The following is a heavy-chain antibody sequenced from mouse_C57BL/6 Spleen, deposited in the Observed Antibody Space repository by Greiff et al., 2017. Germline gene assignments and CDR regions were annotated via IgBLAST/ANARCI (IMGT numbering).Heavy chain of an antibody. CDR2: IDPSDSYT. V-gene: IGHV1-59*01. CDR1: GYTFTSYW. J-gene: IGHJ2*01. Sequence: QVQLQQPGAELVRPGTSVKLSCKASGYTFTSYWMHWVKQRPGQGLEWIGVIDPSDSYTNYNQKFKGKATLTVDTSSSTAYMQLSSLTSEDSAVYYCARNSDDRGAYYFDYWGQGTTLTVSS. CDR3: ARNSDDRGAYYFDY. D-gene: IGHD2-12*01.